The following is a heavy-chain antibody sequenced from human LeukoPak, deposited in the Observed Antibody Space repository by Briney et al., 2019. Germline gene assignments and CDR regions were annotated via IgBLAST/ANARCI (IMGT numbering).Heavy chain of an antibody. V-gene: IGHV1-24*01. J-gene: IGHJ4*02. CDR2: FDPEDGET. Sequence: ASVKVSCKVSGYTLTELSMHWVRQAPGKGLEWMGGFDPEDGETIYAQKFQGRVTITRDTSASTAYMELSSLRSEDTAVYSCARAPGSGSYSAFDYWGQGTLVTVSS. CDR3: ARAPGSGSYSAFDY. CDR1: GYTLTELS. D-gene: IGHD1-26*01.